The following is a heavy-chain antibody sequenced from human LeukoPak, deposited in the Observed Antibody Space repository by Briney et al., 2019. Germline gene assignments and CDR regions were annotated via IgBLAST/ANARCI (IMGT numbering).Heavy chain of an antibody. V-gene: IGHV3-23*01. J-gene: IGHJ4*02. D-gene: IGHD3-9*01. CDR1: GFTFSSYA. CDR3: AKAYYDILTGYFPPDY. Sequence: GASLRLSCAASGFTFSSYAMSWVRQAPGKGLEWVSAISGSGVSTYYADSVKGRFTISRDNSKNTLYLQMNSLRAEDTAVYYCAKAYYDILTGYFPPDYWGQGTLVTVSS. CDR2: ISGSGVST.